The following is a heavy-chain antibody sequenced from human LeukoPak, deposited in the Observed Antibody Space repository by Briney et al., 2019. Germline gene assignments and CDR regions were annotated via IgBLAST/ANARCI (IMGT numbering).Heavy chain of an antibody. CDR3: ARSRRVAAAGVDY. J-gene: IGHJ4*02. Sequence: ASVKVSCKASGYTFTSYDTNWVRQATGQGLEWMGWMNPNSGNTGYAQKFQGRVTITADKSTSTAYMELSSLRSEDTAVYYCARSRRVAAAGVDYWGQGTLVTVSS. V-gene: IGHV1-8*01. CDR1: GYTFTSYD. D-gene: IGHD6-13*01. CDR2: MNPNSGNT.